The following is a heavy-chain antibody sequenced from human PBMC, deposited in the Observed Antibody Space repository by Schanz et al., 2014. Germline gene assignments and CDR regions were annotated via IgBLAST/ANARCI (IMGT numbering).Heavy chain of an antibody. V-gene: IGHV3-21*06. CDR3: ARVRYDILTDYYTEYYFDS. J-gene: IGHJ4*02. Sequence: EVQLVESGGGLVQPGGSLRLSCATSGFTFTTFAMTWVRQAPGKGLEWVSGISRSSGRIYYSDSVKGRFTISRDNAKNLVYLQMNSLRAEDTAVYYCARVRYDILTDYYTEYYFDSWGQGTLVAVSS. D-gene: IGHD3-9*01. CDR1: GFTFTTFA. CDR2: ISRSSGRI.